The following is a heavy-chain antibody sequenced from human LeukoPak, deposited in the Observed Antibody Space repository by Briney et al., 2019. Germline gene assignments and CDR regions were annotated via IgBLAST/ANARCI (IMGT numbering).Heavy chain of an antibody. CDR1: GGSISSYY. Sequence: SETLSLTCTVSGGSISSYYWSWIRQPPGKGLEWIGYIYYSGNTNYNPSLKSRVTISVDTSKNQFSLKLSSVTAADTAVYYCARGYRPGLRYFDWPKPDWFDPWGQGTLVTVSS. CDR3: ARGYRPGLRYFDWPKPDWFDP. CDR2: IYYSGNT. D-gene: IGHD3-9*01. J-gene: IGHJ5*02. V-gene: IGHV4-59*01.